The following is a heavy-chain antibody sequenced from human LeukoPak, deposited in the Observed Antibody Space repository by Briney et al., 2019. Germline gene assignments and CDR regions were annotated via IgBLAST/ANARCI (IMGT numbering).Heavy chain of an antibody. V-gene: IGHV4-59*01. CDR2: VSYSGST. CDR3: ARGGGYWFDP. J-gene: IGHJ5*02. CDR1: GGSINIYH. Sequence: PSETLSLTCAVSGGSINIYHWSWIRQPPGKGLEWVGYVSYSGSTDYNPSLKSRVTISVDTSKSQFSLKLSSVTAADTAVYYCARGGGYWFDPWGQGTLVTVSS.